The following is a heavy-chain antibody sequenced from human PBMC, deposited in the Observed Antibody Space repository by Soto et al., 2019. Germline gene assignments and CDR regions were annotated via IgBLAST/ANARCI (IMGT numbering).Heavy chain of an antibody. Sequence: PGGSLRLSCTGSGFTFGDSYMSWIRQAPGKGLEWLSYISPGSRYPAYADSVKGRFTISRDNAKRSLYLQMMSLTAEDTAIYYCVRGGGGGLFDPWGQGTMVTVSS. V-gene: IGHV3-11*06. J-gene: IGHJ5*02. CDR3: VRGGGGGLFDP. CDR2: ISPGSRYP. CDR1: GFTFGDSY. D-gene: IGHD2-15*01.